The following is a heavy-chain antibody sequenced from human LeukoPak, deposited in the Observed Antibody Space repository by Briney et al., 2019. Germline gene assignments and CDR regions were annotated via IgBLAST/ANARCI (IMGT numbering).Heavy chain of an antibody. CDR2: ISSSSSYI. Sequence: GGSLRLSCAASGFTFTNYSLNWARQAPGKGLEWFSSISSSSSYIYYADSVKGRFTISRDNAKNSLYLQMNSLRAEDTAVYYCARCPTLDQLLIPNWYFDLWGRGTLVTVSS. CDR1: GFTFTNYS. V-gene: IGHV3-21*01. CDR3: ARCPTLDQLLIPNWYFDL. J-gene: IGHJ2*01. D-gene: IGHD3-16*01.